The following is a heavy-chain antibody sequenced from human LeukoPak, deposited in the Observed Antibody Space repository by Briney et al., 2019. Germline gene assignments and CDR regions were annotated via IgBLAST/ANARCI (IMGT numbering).Heavy chain of an antibody. D-gene: IGHD3-3*01. J-gene: IGHJ4*02. CDR3: ARVRVFGVVIMGFDY. CDR1: GFTFSSYS. Sequence: GGSLRLSCAASGFTFSSYSMNWVRQAPGKGLEWVSSISSSSSYIYYADSVKGRFTISRDNAKNSLYLQMNSLRAEDTAVYYCARVRVFGVVIMGFDYWGQGTLVTVSS. CDR2: ISSSSSYI. V-gene: IGHV3-21*01.